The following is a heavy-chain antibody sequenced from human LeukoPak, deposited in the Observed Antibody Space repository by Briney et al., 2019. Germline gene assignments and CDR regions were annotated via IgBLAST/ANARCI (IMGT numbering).Heavy chain of an antibody. D-gene: IGHD1-26*01. Sequence: GASVKVSCKASGYTFTSYGISWVRQAPGQGLEWMGWISAYNGNTNYAQKLQGRVTMTTDTSTSTAYMELRSLRSDDTAVYYCARDWVGATTLTYYYYYYMDVWGKGTTVTISS. V-gene: IGHV1-18*01. CDR1: GYTFTSYG. CDR2: ISAYNGNT. J-gene: IGHJ6*03. CDR3: ARDWVGATTLTYYYYYYMDV.